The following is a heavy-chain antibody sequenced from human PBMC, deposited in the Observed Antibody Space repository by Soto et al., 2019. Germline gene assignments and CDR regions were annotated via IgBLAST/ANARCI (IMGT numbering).Heavy chain of an antibody. CDR1: GFTFSSYS. CDR3: ARDRQSHGAHYYYYGMDV. J-gene: IGHJ6*02. D-gene: IGHD4-4*01. CDR2: ISSSSSYI. Sequence: EVQLVESGGGLVKPGGSLRFSCAASGFTFSSYSMNWVRQAPGKGLEWVSSISSSSSYIYYADSVKGRFTISRDNAKNSRYLQMSSLRAEDTAVYYCARDRQSHGAHYYYYGMDVWGQGTTVTVSS. V-gene: IGHV3-21*01.